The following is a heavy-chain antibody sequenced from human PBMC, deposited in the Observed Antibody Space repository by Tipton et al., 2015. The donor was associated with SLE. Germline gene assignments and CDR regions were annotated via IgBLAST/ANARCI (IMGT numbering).Heavy chain of an antibody. D-gene: IGHD6-19*01. CDR2: IYYSGST. J-gene: IGHJ4*02. Sequence: TLSLTCTVSDGSISSYYWSWIRQPPGKGLEWIGYIYYSGSTNYNPSLKSRVTISVDTSKNQFSLKLSSVTAADTAVYYRAREGGVAGRLDYWGQGTLVTVSS. V-gene: IGHV4-59*01. CDR3: AREGGVAGRLDY. CDR1: DGSISSYY.